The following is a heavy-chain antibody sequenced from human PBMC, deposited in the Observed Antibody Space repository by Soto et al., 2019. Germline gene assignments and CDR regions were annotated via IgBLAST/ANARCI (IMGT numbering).Heavy chain of an antibody. CDR1: GFTFRPYS. CDR2: ISITCNFV. Sequence: LRLSCAGCGFTFRPYSINWVLQSPEMGLEWVSSISITCNFVYYADSVKGRYTISRDNAKNSVYLQMDRLRAEDPAIYYCARSGLERRDYWYYKGMEVWGRGPTVT. D-gene: IGHD1-1*01. J-gene: IGHJ6*02. CDR3: ARSGLERRDYWYYKGMEV. V-gene: IGHV3-21*01.